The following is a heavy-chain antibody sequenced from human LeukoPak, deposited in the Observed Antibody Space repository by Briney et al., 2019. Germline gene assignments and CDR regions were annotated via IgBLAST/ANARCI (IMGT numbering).Heavy chain of an antibody. Sequence: AAVKVSCKASGYTFTSYYMHWLRPAPGQRLEWMGIINPSGGSTSYAPQFQGRVTMTRDTSTSTVYMELSSLTSEDTAVYSSALGSPSPAPILSARDNDAFDIWGQGTMVTVSS. J-gene: IGHJ3*02. V-gene: IGHV1-46*03. CDR3: ALGSPSPAPILSARDNDAFDI. CDR1: GYTFTSYY. D-gene: IGHD2-2*02. CDR2: INPSGGST.